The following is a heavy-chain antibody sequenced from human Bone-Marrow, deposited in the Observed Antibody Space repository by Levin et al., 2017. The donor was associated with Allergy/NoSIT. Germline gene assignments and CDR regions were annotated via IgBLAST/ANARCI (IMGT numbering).Heavy chain of an antibody. CDR1: GLNVSNNY. V-gene: IGHV3-53*01. Sequence: PGGSLRLSCAASGLNVSNNYMSWVRQAPGKGLEWLAVIYKSAVTYHADSVKGRFTISRDNSKNTLFLQMNSLRAEDTAVYYCTVDAFCGGGRCYSGGAFGLWGQGTLVTVSS. D-gene: IGHD2-15*01. CDR3: TVDAFCGGGRCYSGGAFGL. J-gene: IGHJ3*01. CDR2: IYKSAVT.